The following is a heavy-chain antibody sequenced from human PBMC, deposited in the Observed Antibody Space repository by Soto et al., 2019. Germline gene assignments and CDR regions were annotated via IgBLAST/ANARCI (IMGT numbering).Heavy chain of an antibody. V-gene: IGHV3-23*01. CDR3: AKLVTSSSQY. D-gene: IGHD1-26*01. J-gene: IGHJ4*02. CDR1: GFTFSSYG. Sequence: GGSLRLFCAASGFTFSSYGMIWARQAPGKGLEWVSAIGGSGGTTYYAESVKGRFTISRDNTKNTLYLQMNSLRAADTALYYCAKLVTSSSQYRAQGTLVTVCS. CDR2: IGGSGGTT.